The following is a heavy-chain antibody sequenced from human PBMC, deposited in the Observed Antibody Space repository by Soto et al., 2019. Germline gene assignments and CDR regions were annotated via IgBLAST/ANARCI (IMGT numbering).Heavy chain of an antibody. CDR2: ISYDGSNK. CDR1: GFTFSSYA. CDR3: ARARIQLWLWSFDY. J-gene: IGHJ4*02. V-gene: IGHV3-30-3*01. D-gene: IGHD5-18*01. Sequence: QVQLVESGGGVVQPGRSLRLSCAASGFTFSSYAMHWVRQAPGKGLEWVAVISYDGSNKYYAASVKGRFTISRDNSKNTLYLQMNSLRAEDTAVYYCARARIQLWLWSFDYWGQGTLVTVSS.